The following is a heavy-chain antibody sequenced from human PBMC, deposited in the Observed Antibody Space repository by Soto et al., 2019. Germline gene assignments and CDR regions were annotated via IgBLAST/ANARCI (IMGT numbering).Heavy chain of an antibody. Sequence: ASVKVSFKACGYTFTSYGISWLRQAPGQGLEWMGWISAYNGNTNYAQKLQGRVTMTTDTSTSTAYMELRSLRSDDTAVYYCARDGGYCSGGSCPNWFDPWGQGTLVTVSS. J-gene: IGHJ5*02. V-gene: IGHV1-18*04. CDR1: GYTFTSYG. D-gene: IGHD2-15*01. CDR3: ARDGGYCSGGSCPNWFDP. CDR2: ISAYNGNT.